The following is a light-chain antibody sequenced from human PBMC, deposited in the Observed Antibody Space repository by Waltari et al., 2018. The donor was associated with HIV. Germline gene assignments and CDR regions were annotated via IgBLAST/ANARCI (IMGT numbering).Light chain of an antibody. J-gene: IGLJ1*01. CDR3: SSYTGASTTV. V-gene: IGLV2-14*01. Sequence: QSALTQPASVSGSPGPSITIPCAGSSSDIGGHAYVSWYQQHPGKAPKLILYEVNNRPSGISSRFSASKSDNSASLTISGLQVEDEAEYYCSSYTGASTTVFGTGTTVTVL. CDR2: EVN. CDR1: SSDIGGHAY.